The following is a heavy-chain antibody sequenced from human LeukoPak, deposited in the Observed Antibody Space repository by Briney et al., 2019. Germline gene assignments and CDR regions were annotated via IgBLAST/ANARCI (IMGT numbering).Heavy chain of an antibody. J-gene: IGHJ4*02. CDR3: AGDSSDILTGYYHF. Sequence: ASVTVSCKTSGYSFNDYYLHWVRQAPGQGLEWMGWINHNSGRRHYAPKFQGRVTLTNDTTITKDYMELSSVIYGDTALYYCAGDSSDILTGYYHFWGQGTLVSVSS. D-gene: IGHD3-9*01. V-gene: IGHV1-2*02. CDR2: INHNSGRR. CDR1: GYSFNDYY.